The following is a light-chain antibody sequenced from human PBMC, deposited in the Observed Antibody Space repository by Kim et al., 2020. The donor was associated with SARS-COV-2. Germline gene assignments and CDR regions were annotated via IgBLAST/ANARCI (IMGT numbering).Light chain of an antibody. CDR3: SSYTSSSTRV. CDR1: SSDVGGYNY. Sequence: GQAITITCTGTSSDVGGYNYVSWYQQHPGKAPKLMIYDVSNRPSGVSNRFSGSKSGNTASLTISGRQAEDEDDYYCSSYTSSSTRVFGTGTKVTVL. CDR2: DVS. J-gene: IGLJ1*01. V-gene: IGLV2-14*03.